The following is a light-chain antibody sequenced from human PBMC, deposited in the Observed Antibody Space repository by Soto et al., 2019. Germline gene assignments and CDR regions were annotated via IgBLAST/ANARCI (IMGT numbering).Light chain of an antibody. J-gene: IGLJ1*01. CDR3: AAWDDSLSGYV. CDR2: RNN. V-gene: IGLV1-47*01. CDR1: SSNIGRNY. Sequence: QSVLTQPPSASGTPGQRVTISCSGSSSNIGRNYVYWYQQLPGTAPKLLIYRNNQRPSGVPGRFSGSKSGTSASLAISGLRSEDEADYYCAAWDDSLSGYVFGTGTKLTVL.